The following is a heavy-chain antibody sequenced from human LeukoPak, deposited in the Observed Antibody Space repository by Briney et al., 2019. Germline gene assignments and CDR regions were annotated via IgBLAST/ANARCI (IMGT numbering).Heavy chain of an antibody. Sequence: SVKVSCKASGGTFSSYAISWVRQAPGQGLEWMGGIIPIFGTANYARKFQGRVTITADESTSTAYMELSSLRSEDTAVYYCARVYYDSSGYFPPYYYYYGMDVWGQGTTVTVSS. J-gene: IGHJ6*02. CDR1: GGTFSSYA. D-gene: IGHD3-22*01. V-gene: IGHV1-69*13. CDR2: IIPIFGTA. CDR3: ARVYYDSSGYFPPYYYYYGMDV.